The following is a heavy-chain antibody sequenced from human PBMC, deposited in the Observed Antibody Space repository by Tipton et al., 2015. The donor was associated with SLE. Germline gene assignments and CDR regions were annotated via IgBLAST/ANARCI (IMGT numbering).Heavy chain of an antibody. CDR1: RGSLSSHY. Sequence: TLSLTCTVSRGSLSSHYWSWLRQPPGKGLVWIWYISYSETTHYNPSLKSRVTISVDTSKNQFSLKLRSVTAADTAVYYCAGAWQGYCSGGTCYVLDYWGQGTLVTVSS. CDR3: AGAWQGYCSGGTCYVLDY. D-gene: IGHD2-15*01. J-gene: IGHJ4*02. V-gene: IGHV4-59*11. CDR2: ISYSETT.